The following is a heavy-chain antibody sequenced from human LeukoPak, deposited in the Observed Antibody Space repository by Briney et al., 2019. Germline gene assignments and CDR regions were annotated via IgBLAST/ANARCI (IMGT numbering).Heavy chain of an antibody. Sequence: GSLRLSCAASGFTFSSYAMHWVRQAPGKGLEWVAVISYDGSNKYYADSVKGRFTISRDNSKNTLYLQMNSLRAEDTAVYYCARDWSDSSGSLFRYDAFDIWGQGTMVTVSS. J-gene: IGHJ3*02. V-gene: IGHV3-30-3*01. CDR2: ISYDGSNK. D-gene: IGHD3-22*01. CDR1: GFTFSSYA. CDR3: ARDWSDSSGSLFRYDAFDI.